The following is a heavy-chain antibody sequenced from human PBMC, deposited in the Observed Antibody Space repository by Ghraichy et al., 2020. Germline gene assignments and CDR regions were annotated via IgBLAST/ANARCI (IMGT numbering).Heavy chain of an antibody. CDR2: IYYSGST. CDR1: GGSISSSSYY. D-gene: IGHD3-10*01. J-gene: IGHJ5*02. Sequence: SETLSLTCTVSGGSISSSSYYWGWIRQPPGKGLEWIGSIYYSGSTYYNPSLKSRVTISVDTSKNQFSLKLSSVTAADTAVYYCAGSSGRITMVRGVINWFDPWGQGTLVTVSS. V-gene: IGHV4-39*01. CDR3: AGSSGRITMVRGVINWFDP.